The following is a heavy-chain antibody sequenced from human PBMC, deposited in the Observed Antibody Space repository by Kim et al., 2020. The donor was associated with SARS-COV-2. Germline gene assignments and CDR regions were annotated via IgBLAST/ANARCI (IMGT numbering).Heavy chain of an antibody. V-gene: IGHV1-2*02. J-gene: IGHJ4*02. Sequence: GGTNYAQKFKGRATMTRETSISTAYMELSRLRSDDTAVYYCARASQGLDFWGQGTLVTVSS. CDR3: ARASQGLDF. CDR2: GGT. D-gene: IGHD2-2*01.